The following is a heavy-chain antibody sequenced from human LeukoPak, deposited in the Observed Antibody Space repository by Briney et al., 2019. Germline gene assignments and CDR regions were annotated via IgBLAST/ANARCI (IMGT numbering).Heavy chain of an antibody. CDR1: GYSFASYW. J-gene: IGHJ4*02. Sequence: GESLKISCKGSGYSFASYWIGWVRQMPGKGLEWMGIIYPGDSDTRYSPSFQGQVTISADKSISTAYLQWSSLRASDTAMYYCARARYSGQWLYYFDYWGQGTLVTVSS. D-gene: IGHD6-19*01. V-gene: IGHV5-51*01. CDR2: IYPGDSDT. CDR3: ARARYSGQWLYYFDY.